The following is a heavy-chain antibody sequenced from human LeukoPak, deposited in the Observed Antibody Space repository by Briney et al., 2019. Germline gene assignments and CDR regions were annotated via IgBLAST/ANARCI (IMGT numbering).Heavy chain of an antibody. CDR2: NYFTGNT. Sequence: PSETLSLTCAVYGGSFSGYYWSWIRQPPGKGLEWIGTNYFTGNTYYNPSLNSRVTISADTSKNQFSLKLSSVTAADTAVYYCARSRGDYWGQGTLVTVSS. CDR1: GGSFSGYY. V-gene: IGHV4-34*01. CDR3: ARSRGDY. J-gene: IGHJ4*02.